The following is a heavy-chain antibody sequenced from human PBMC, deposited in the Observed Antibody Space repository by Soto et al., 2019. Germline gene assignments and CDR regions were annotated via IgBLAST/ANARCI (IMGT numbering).Heavy chain of an antibody. D-gene: IGHD2-8*01. CDR2: IYPSGTT. CDR1: GGSLSTIRYY. Sequence: SLTCTLSGGSLSTIRYYWSRIRQHPGKGLEWIGYIYPSGTTYYNPSLPSRVTISVDRSKNQFSLKLSSVTAADTAVYSCARSVEFGPIPIVPGFDDWAPGTLVTISS. J-gene: IGHJ4*02. CDR3: ARSVEFGPIPIVPGFDD. V-gene: IGHV4-30-2*01.